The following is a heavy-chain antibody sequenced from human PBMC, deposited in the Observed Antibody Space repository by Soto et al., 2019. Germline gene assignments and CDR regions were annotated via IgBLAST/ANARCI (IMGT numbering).Heavy chain of an antibody. CDR3: ASGEGAAAGTGF. Sequence: SETLSLTCTVSGGSISSYYWSWIRQPPGKGLEWIGYIYYSGSTNYNPSLKSRVTISVDTSKNQFSLKLSSVTAADTAVYYCASGEGAAAGTGFWGQGTLVTVSS. D-gene: IGHD6-13*01. CDR1: GGSISSYY. V-gene: IGHV4-59*12. CDR2: IYYSGST. J-gene: IGHJ4*02.